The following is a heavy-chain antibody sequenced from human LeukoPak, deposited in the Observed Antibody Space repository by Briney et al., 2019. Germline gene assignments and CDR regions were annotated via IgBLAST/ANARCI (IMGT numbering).Heavy chain of an antibody. CDR3: AKAGRKLNYGPFDY. CDR2: ISGSGGST. V-gene: IGHV3-23*01. CDR1: GFTFSSHA. Sequence: PGGSLRLSCAASGFTFSSHAMSWVRQAPGQGLDWASAISGSGGSTYYADSVKGRFTISRDNSKNTLYLQMNSLRAEDTAVYYCAKAGRKLNYGPFDYWGQGTLVTVSS. J-gene: IGHJ4*02. D-gene: IGHD4-17*01.